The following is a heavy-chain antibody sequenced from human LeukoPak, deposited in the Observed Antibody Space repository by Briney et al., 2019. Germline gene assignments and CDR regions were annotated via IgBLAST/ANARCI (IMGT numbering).Heavy chain of an antibody. CDR2: INPSGGST. D-gene: IGHD3-10*01. V-gene: IGHV1-46*01. CDR1: GYTFTSYY. CDR3: ASSAFRYYFDY. Sequence: ASVKVSCKASGYTFTSYYMPWVRQAPGQGLEWMGIINPSGGSTSYAQKFQGRVTMTRDMSTSTVYMELSSLRSEDTAVYYCASSAFRYYFDYWGQGTLVTVSS. J-gene: IGHJ4*02.